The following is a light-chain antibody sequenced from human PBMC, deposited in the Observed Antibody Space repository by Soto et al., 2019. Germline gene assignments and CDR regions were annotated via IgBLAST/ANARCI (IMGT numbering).Light chain of an antibody. CDR1: QPISTS. CDR3: QQSYSTPLT. J-gene: IGKJ4*01. Sequence: DIRVTQSPSSLSASIGDRVIITCRASQPISTSLHWFQQRPGKAPKLLIYALSNLQSGVPSRFSGSGTGTEFTLIISSLQPEDVGNYFCQQSYSTPLTFGGGTKVQI. V-gene: IGKV1-39*01. CDR2: ALS.